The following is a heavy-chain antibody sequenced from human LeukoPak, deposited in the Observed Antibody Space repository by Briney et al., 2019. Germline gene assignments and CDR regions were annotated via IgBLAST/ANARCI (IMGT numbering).Heavy chain of an antibody. D-gene: IGHD3-22*01. CDR1: GFIFSGYG. CDR2: INGDGSST. V-gene: IGHV3-74*01. Sequence: GGSLRLSCAASGFIFSGYGMHWVRQVPGKGLVWVSRINGDGSSTSYADSVKGRFTISRDNAKNTLYLQMNGLRAEDTAVYYCARDGDSSGYYVNFDYWGQGTLVTVSS. J-gene: IGHJ4*02. CDR3: ARDGDSSGYYVNFDY.